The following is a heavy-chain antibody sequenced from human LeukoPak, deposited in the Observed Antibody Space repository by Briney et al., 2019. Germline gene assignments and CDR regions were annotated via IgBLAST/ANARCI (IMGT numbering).Heavy chain of an antibody. CDR2: IYHSGST. CDR3: ARARAAALNYFDY. V-gene: IGHV4-4*02. Sequence: SETLSLTCAVSGGSFSSSKWWSWVRPPPGKGLEWIGEIYHSGSTNYNPSLKSRVTISVDKSKNQFSLKLSSVTAADTAVYHCARARAAALNYFDYWGQGTLVTVSS. D-gene: IGHD6-6*01. CDR1: GGSFSSSKW. J-gene: IGHJ4*02.